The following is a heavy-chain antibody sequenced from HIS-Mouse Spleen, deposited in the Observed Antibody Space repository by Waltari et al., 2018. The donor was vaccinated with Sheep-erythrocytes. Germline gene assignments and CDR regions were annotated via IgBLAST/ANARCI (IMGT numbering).Heavy chain of an antibody. V-gene: IGHV3-30-3*01. Sequence: QVQLVESGGGVVQPGRSLRLSCAASGFTFSSYAMHWVRQAPGKGLGWVAVISYDGSNKYSADSVKGRFTNSRDNSKNTLYLQMNSLRAEDTAVYYCARGAFDIWGQGTMVTVSS. CDR1: GFTFSSYA. CDR3: ARGAFDI. CDR2: ISYDGSNK. J-gene: IGHJ3*02.